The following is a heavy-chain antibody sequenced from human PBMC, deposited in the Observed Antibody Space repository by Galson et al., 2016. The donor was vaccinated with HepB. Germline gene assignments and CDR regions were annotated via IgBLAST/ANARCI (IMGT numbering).Heavy chain of an antibody. CDR2: VNTETGIP. CDR3: ARTFDLIWVGELSWGIDY. V-gene: IGHV7-4-1*02. D-gene: IGHD3-10*01. Sequence: SVKVSCKASGYTFTNYAINWVRQAPGQGLEWMGWVNTETGIPTYAPGFTGRFVFSLDTSVSTAYVQINSLRAEDTAVYYCARTFDLIWVGELSWGIDYWGQGALVTVSS. J-gene: IGHJ4*02. CDR1: GYTFTNYA.